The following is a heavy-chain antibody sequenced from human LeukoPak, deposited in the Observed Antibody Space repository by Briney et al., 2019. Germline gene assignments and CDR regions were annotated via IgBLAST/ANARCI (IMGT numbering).Heavy chain of an antibody. D-gene: IGHD2-8*01. CDR3: AKSVGHCTSGVCHTDYYMDV. J-gene: IGHJ6*03. CDR2: INPNSGDT. Sequence: ASVKVSCKASGYTFTGYYMHWVRQAPGQGLEWMGWINPNSGDTNYVQKFQGRVTMTSDTSISAAYMELSTLRSDDTAVYYCAKSVGHCTSGVCHTDYYMDVWGKGTTVTVSS. V-gene: IGHV1-2*02. CDR1: GYTFTGYY.